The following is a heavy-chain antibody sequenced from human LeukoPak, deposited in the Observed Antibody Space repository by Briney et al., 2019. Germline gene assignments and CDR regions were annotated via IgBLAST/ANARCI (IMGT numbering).Heavy chain of an antibody. J-gene: IGHJ6*03. V-gene: IGHV1-69*05. CDR2: IIPMFGTT. CDR3: ASVTVTTWAPDGHMDV. D-gene: IGHD4-11*01. CDR1: GGTFSNYA. Sequence: SVKVSCKASGGTFSNYAISWVRQAPGQGLERMGRIIPMFGTTNYAQKFQGRVTITTDESTSTAYVEVSSLRIEDTAVYYCASVTVTTWAPDGHMDVWGKGTTVTVSS.